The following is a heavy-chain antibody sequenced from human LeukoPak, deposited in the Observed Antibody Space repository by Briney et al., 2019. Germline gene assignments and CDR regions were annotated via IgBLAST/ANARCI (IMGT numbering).Heavy chain of an antibody. CDR1: GFTFSDYY. D-gene: IGHD5/OR15-5a*01. V-gene: IGHV3-11*04. J-gene: IGHJ3*02. CDR3: ARASGVYDAFDI. Sequence: GGSLRLSCAASGFTFSDYYMTWFRQAPGKGLEWVSYISGPGTTISYADSVQGRFTISRDNAKNSLYLQVNTLRVEDSAVYYCARASGVYDAFDIWGQGTMVTVS. CDR2: ISGPGTTI.